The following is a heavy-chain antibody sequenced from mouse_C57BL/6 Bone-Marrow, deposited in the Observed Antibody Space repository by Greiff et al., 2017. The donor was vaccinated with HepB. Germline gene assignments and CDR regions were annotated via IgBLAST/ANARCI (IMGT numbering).Heavy chain of an antibody. CDR1: GYTFTSYW. CDR3: AREGYGNFPYWYFDV. Sequence: QVQLKQPGAELVKPGASVKMSCKASGYTFTSYWITWVKQRPGQGLEWIGDIYPGSGSTNYNEKFKSKATLTVDTSSSTAYMQLSSLTSEDSAVYYCAREGYGNFPYWYFDVWGTGTTVTVSS. V-gene: IGHV1-55*01. D-gene: IGHD2-10*02. J-gene: IGHJ1*03. CDR2: IYPGSGST.